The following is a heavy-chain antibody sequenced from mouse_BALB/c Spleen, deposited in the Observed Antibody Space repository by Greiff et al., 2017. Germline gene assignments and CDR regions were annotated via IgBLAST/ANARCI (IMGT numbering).Heavy chain of an antibody. D-gene: IGHD1-1*01. Sequence: QVHVKQSGPGLVAPSQSLSITCTVSGFSLTSYGVHWVRQPPGKGLEWLGVIWAGGSTNYNSALMSRLSISKDNSKSQVFLKMNSLQTDDTAMYYCARDPNYYGSSLDYWGQGTTLTVSS. V-gene: IGHV2-9*02. CDR1: GFSLTSYG. CDR2: IWAGGST. J-gene: IGHJ2*01. CDR3: ARDPNYYGSSLDY.